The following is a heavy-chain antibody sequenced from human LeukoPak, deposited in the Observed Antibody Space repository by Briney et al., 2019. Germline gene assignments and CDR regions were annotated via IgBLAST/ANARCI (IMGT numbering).Heavy chain of an antibody. CDR2: ISAYNGNT. D-gene: IGHD3-10*01. V-gene: IGHV1-18*04. CDR1: GYTFTSYG. J-gene: IGHJ6*04. CDR3: ARDTTILGFGSQDESYYYYGMDV. Sequence: ASVKVSCKASGYTFTSYGISWVRQAPGQGLEWMGWISAYNGNTNYAQKLQGRVTMTTDTSTSTAYMELRSLRSDDTAVYYCARDTTILGFGSQDESYYYYGMDVWGKGTTVTVSS.